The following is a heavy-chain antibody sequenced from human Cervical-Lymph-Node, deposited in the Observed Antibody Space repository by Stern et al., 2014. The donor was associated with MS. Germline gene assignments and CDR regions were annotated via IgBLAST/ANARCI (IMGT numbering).Heavy chain of an antibody. CDR1: GVTFSTST. D-gene: IGHD1-26*01. J-gene: IGHJ4*02. CDR2: IIPMLETP. V-gene: IGHV1-69*11. Sequence: QVQLVQSGPEVKKPGSSVKVSCEVSGVTFSTSTLSWVRQAPGQGLEWMGKIIPMLETPSYTQKFLGRLTIIADDSTNTTYMNLSSLTSEDTAIYYCARDLGGERYHFDGSDSDTGGYWGQGTPITVSS. CDR3: ARDLGGERYHFDGSDSDTGGY.